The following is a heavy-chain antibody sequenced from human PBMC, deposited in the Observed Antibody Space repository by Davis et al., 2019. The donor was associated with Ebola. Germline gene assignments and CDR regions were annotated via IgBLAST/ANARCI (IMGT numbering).Heavy chain of an antibody. CDR3: STGLVL. CDR2: FDPEYGET. Sequence: ASVKVSCKVSGHTHTDLSIQWVRQTPGKGLEWMGGFDPEYGETIYAQKFQGRVTMTEDTAADTGYMELSSLTSDDTAVYYCSTGLVLWGQGTLVTVSS. V-gene: IGHV1-24*01. D-gene: IGHD3-9*01. CDR1: GHTHTDLS. J-gene: IGHJ4*02.